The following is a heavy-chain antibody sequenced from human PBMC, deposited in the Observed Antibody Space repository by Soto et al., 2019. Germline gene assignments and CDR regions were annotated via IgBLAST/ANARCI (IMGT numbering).Heavy chain of an antibody. CDR1: GFTFSSYG. V-gene: IGHV3-30*18. CDR3: AKDGLVAAAGTSYYYGMDV. Sequence: GGSLRLSCAASGFTFSSYGMHWVRQAPGKGLEWVAVISYDGSNKYYADSVKGRFTISRDNSKNTLYLQMNSLRAEDTAVYYCAKDGLVAAAGTSYYYGMDVWGQGTTVTVSS. CDR2: ISYDGSNK. D-gene: IGHD6-13*01. J-gene: IGHJ6*02.